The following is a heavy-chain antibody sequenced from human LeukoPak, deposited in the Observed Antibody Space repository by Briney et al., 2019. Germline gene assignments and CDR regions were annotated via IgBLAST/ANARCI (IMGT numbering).Heavy chain of an antibody. CDR2: IKQDGTEE. Sequence: GGSLRLSCVVSGFTFSSSWVSWVRRAPGKGLEWVANIKQDGTEEYYVDSVRGRFSIFKDNAKTSLYLQMNSLRAEDTAVYYCARDPCHGALDYWGQGALVTVSS. CDR3: ARDPCHGALDY. D-gene: IGHD2-2*01. CDR1: GFTFSSSW. J-gene: IGHJ4*02. V-gene: IGHV3-7*03.